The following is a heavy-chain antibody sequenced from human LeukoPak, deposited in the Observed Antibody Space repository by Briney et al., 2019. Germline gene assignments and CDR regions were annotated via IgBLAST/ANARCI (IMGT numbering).Heavy chain of an antibody. CDR3: ASPRGYCSSTSCYAGDWYFDL. CDR2: ISGSGGST. CDR1: GFTFSSYA. D-gene: IGHD2-2*01. J-gene: IGHJ2*01. Sequence: GGSQRLSCAASGFTFSSYAMSWVRRAPGKGLEWVSAISGSGGSTYYADSVKGRFTISRDNSKNTLYLQMNSLRAEDTAVYYCASPRGYCSSTSCYAGDWYFDLWGRGTLVTVSS. V-gene: IGHV3-23*01.